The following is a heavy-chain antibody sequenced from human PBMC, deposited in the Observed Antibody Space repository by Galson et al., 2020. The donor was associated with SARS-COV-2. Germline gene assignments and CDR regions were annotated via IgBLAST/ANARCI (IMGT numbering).Heavy chain of an antibody. V-gene: IGHV3-30*04. CDR3: ARDPGDNSVDY. CDR1: GFTFSSYA. Sequence: GGSLRLSCAASGFTFSSYAMHWVRQAPGKGLEWVAVISYDGSNKYYADSVKGRFTISRDNSKNTLYLQMNSLRAEDTAVYYCARDPGDNSVDYWGQGTLVTVSS. J-gene: IGHJ4*02. CDR2: ISYDGSNK. D-gene: IGHD7-27*01.